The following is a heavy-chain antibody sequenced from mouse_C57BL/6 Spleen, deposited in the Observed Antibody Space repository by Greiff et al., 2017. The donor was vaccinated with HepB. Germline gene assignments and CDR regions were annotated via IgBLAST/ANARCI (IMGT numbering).Heavy chain of an antibody. CDR1: GYTFTDYY. D-gene: IGHD2-2*01. V-gene: IGHV1-26*01. CDR2: INPNNGGT. CDR3: AGLPYAMDY. J-gene: IGHJ4*01. Sequence: EVKLQQSGPELVKPGASVKISCKASGYTFTDYYMNWVKQSHGKSLEWIGDINPNNGGTSYNQKFKGKATLTVDKSSSTAYMELRSLTSEDSAVYYCAGLPYAMDYWGQGTSVTVSS.